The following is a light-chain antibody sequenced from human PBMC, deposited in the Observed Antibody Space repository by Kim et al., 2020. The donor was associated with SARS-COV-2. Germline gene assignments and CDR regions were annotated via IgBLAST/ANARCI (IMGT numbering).Light chain of an antibody. Sequence: SYELTQPPSVSVSPGQTVSITCSGDRLGNKYACWYQQRPGQSPVLVIYQDYKRHSGIPGRFSGSNSGNTATLTISGTQALDEADYYCQAWDSTTVIFGGG. CDR1: RLGNKY. V-gene: IGLV3-1*01. CDR2: QDY. CDR3: QAWDSTTVI. J-gene: IGLJ2*01.